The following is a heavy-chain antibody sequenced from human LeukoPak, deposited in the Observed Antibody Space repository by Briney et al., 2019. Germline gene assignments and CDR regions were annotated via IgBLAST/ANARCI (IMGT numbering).Heavy chain of an antibody. CDR2: IYYSGST. CDR1: GGSISSNSYY. V-gene: IGHV4-39*07. D-gene: IGHD1-26*01. CDR3: ARRIGSYYDH. J-gene: IGHJ4*02. Sequence: SETLSLTCTVSGGSISSNSYYWDWIRQPPGKGLEWIGSIYYSGSTYYNPSLKSRVTISLDTSKNHFSLKLSSVTAADTAVYYCARRIGSYYDHWGQGTLVTVSS.